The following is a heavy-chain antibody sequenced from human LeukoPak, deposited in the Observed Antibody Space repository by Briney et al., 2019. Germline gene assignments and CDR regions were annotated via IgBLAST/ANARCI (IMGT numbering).Heavy chain of an antibody. Sequence: SETLSLTCTVSGGSISSSSYYWGWIRQPPGKGLEWIGSIYYSGSTYYNPSLKSRVTISVDTSKNQFSLKLSSVTAADTAVYYCARDIWEGFDYWGQGTLVTVSS. D-gene: IGHD1-26*01. CDR2: IYYSGST. V-gene: IGHV4-39*02. CDR3: ARDIWEGFDY. CDR1: GGSISSSSYY. J-gene: IGHJ4*02.